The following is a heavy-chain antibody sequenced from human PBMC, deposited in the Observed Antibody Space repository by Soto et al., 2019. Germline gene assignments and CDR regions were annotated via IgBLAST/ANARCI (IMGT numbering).Heavy chain of an antibody. J-gene: IGHJ4*02. V-gene: IGHV1-2*02. CDR1: GYTFTGYY. D-gene: IGHD3-22*01. Sequence: DSVKVSCKASGYTFTGYYMHWVRQAPGQGLEWMGWINPNSGGTNYAQKFQGRVTMTRDTSISTAYMELSRLRSGDTAVYYCAKSLGTHYYDRSGYYRPLDYWGQGPLVTVYS. CDR3: AKSLGTHYYDRSGYYRPLDY. CDR2: INPNSGGT.